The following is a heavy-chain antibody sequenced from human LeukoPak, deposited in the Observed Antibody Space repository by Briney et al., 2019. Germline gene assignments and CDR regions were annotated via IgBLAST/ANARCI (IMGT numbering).Heavy chain of an antibody. Sequence: GGSLRLSCAASGFTFGGSAMHWVRQASGKGLEWIGRVRTKANSYATAYAASVKGRFTISRDDSKNTAYLQMNSLKTEDTAVYYCTRRSDFDNSGYQYWGQGTLVTVSS. CDR3: TRRSDFDNSGYQY. CDR2: VRTKANSYAT. J-gene: IGHJ4*02. CDR1: GFTFGGSA. D-gene: IGHD3-22*01. V-gene: IGHV3-73*01.